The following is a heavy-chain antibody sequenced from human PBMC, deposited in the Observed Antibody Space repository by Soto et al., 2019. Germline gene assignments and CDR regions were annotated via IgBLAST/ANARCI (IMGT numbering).Heavy chain of an antibody. V-gene: IGHV1-69*13. CDR1: GCTFSSYA. Sequence: ASVKVSCKASGCTFSSYAISWVRQAPGQGLEWMGGIIPIFGTANYAQKFQGRVTITADESTSTAYMELSSLRSEDTAVYYCARDRVAASYYYGMDVWGQGTTVTVSS. J-gene: IGHJ6*02. D-gene: IGHD6-13*01. CDR2: IIPIFGTA. CDR3: ARDRVAASYYYGMDV.